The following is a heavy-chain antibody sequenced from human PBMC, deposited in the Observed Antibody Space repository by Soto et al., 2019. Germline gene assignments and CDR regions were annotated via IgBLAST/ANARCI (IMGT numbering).Heavy chain of an antibody. Sequence: QVQLVQSGAEVKKPGASVKVSCKASGYTFSTYGIIWVRQAPGQGLEWMGWISGDNGNTNYAQKVQGRVTMTTDTSTSTAYMEVSSLRSDDTAVYYCARDRGWDNWNDRGAGWFDPWGQGTLVTVSS. CDR3: ARDRGWDNWNDRGAGWFDP. CDR1: GYTFSTYG. J-gene: IGHJ5*02. CDR2: ISGDNGNT. V-gene: IGHV1-18*01. D-gene: IGHD1-20*01.